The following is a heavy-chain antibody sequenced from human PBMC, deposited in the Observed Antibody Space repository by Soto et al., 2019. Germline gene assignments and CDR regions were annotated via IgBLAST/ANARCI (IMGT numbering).Heavy chain of an antibody. V-gene: IGHV5-51*01. CDR1: GYSFTSYW. Sequence: GESLKISCKGSGYSFTSYWIGWVRQMPGKGLEWMGIIYPGDSDTRYSPSFQGQVTISADKSISTAYLQWSSLKASDTAMYYCARATSSSGIAVAGKEEYYYYYMDVWGKGTTVTVSS. CDR3: ARATSSSGIAVAGKEEYYYYYMDV. D-gene: IGHD6-19*01. CDR2: IYPGDSDT. J-gene: IGHJ6*03.